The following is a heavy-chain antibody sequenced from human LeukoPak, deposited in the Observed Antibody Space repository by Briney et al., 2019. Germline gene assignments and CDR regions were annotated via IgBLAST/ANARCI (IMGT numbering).Heavy chain of an antibody. CDR3: ARNFYFDSSGYYHY. J-gene: IGHJ4*02. CDR2: INPNSGGT. D-gene: IGHD3-22*01. CDR1: RYTLSGYL. Sequence: ASVKVSCKASRYTLSGYLVRRGPPAPRQGLEWMGWINPNSGGTNYAQKFQGRVTMTRDTSISTAYMELSRLRSDDTAVYYCARNFYFDSSGYYHYWGQGTLVTVSS. V-gene: IGHV1-2*02.